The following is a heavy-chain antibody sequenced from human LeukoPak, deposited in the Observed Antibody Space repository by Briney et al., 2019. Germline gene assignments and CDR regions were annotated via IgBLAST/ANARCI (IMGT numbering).Heavy chain of an antibody. D-gene: IGHD3-3*01. Sequence: ASVKVSCKASGYTFTSYDINWVRQATGQGLEGMGWMNPNSGNTGYAQKFQGRVTMTRNTSISTAYMELSSLRSEDTAVYYCARGRLAYDFWSGYYWGDNSLLNWFDPWGQGTLVTVSS. V-gene: IGHV1-8*01. CDR3: ARGRLAYDFWSGYYWGDNSLLNWFDP. CDR2: MNPNSGNT. J-gene: IGHJ5*02. CDR1: GYTFTSYD.